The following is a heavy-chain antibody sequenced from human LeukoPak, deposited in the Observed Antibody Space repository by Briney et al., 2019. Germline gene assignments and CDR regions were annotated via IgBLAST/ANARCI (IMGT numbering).Heavy chain of an antibody. J-gene: IGHJ4*02. V-gene: IGHV1-2*02. CDR2: INPNSGGT. CDR1: GYTFTGYY. CDR3: ARGEAIVGATIDY. Sequence: ASVKVSCKASGYTFTGYYMHWVRQAPGQGLERMGWINPNSGGTNYAQKFQGRVTMTRDTSISTAYMELSRLRSDDTAVYYCARGEAIVGATIDYWGQGTLVTVSS. D-gene: IGHD1-26*01.